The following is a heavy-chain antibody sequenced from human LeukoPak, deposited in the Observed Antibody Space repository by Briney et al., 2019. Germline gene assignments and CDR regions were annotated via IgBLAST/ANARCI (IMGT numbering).Heavy chain of an antibody. CDR2: IIPIFGTA. Sequence: GASVKVSCKASGYTFTSYGISWVRQAPGQGLEWMGGIIPIFGTANYAQKFQGRVTITADESTSTAYMELSSLRSEDTAVYYCARDLGIFGVVSNWFDPWGQGTLVTVSS. CDR3: ARDLGIFGVVSNWFDP. CDR1: GYTFTSYG. V-gene: IGHV1-69*13. D-gene: IGHD3-3*01. J-gene: IGHJ5*02.